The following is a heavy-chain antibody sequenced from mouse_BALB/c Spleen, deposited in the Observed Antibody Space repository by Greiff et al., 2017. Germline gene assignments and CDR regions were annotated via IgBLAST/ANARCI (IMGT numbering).Heavy chain of an antibody. CDR2: IDPASGNI. Sequence: EVQLQQSGAGLVKPGASVKLSCTASGFTINDSYMHWVKQRPEQGLEWIGWIDPASGNIKYDPKFQGKATITADTSSNTAYLQLISLTSEDTAVYYCGGGGRKAGGDLDDWGAGTTVTVSS. CDR1: GFTINDSY. J-gene: IGHJ1*01. V-gene: IGHV14-3*02. CDR3: GGGGRKAGGDLDD.